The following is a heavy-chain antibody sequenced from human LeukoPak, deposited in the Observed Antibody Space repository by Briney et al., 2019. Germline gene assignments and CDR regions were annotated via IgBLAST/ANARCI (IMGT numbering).Heavy chain of an antibody. V-gene: IGHV1-18*01. CDR3: ARDERNHHDSSGYYTRAGVDY. D-gene: IGHD3-22*01. CDR1: GYTFTSYG. CDR2: ISAYNGNT. J-gene: IGHJ4*02. Sequence: GASVKVSCTASGYTFTSYGISWVRQAPGQGLEWMGWISAYNGNTNYARKLQGRVTMTTDTSTSTAYMELRSLRSDDTAVYYCARDERNHHDSSGYYTRAGVDYWGQGTLVTVSS.